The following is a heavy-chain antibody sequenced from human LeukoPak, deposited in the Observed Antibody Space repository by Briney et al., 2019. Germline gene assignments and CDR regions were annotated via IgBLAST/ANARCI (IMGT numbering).Heavy chain of an antibody. D-gene: IGHD2-2*01. J-gene: IGHJ4*02. V-gene: IGHV3-23*01. CDR2: ISDST. CDR1: GFIFSIPT. CDR3: AKGRAYSSTSCFDY. Sequence: GGSLRLSCAASGFIFSIPTMHRVRQAPGKGLEWVSGISDSTYYADSVKGRFTISRDNSRNTLYLQMDSLRAEDTAVYYCAKGRAYSSTSCFDYWGQGTLVTVSS.